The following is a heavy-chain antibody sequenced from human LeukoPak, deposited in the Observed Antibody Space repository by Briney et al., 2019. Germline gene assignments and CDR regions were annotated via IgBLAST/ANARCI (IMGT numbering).Heavy chain of an antibody. V-gene: IGHV3-30*04. CDR3: ARGRYYYDRSDRGIP. J-gene: IGHJ5*02. CDR1: GFTFSSYA. D-gene: IGHD3-22*01. CDR2: ISYDGSNK. Sequence: GRSLRLSCAASGFTFSSYAMHWVRQAPGKGLEWVAVISYDGSNKYYADSVKGRCTLSRDNSKNTLYLQMNSLRAEDTAVYYCARGRYYYDRSDRGIPWGQGTLVTVSS.